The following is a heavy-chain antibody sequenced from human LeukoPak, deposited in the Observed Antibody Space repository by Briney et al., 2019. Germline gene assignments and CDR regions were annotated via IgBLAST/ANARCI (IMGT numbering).Heavy chain of an antibody. V-gene: IGHV3-23*01. CDR3: AKDLLVTPRGSFDY. D-gene: IGHD4-23*01. J-gene: IGHJ4*02. CDR2: ISGSGGST. Sequence: PGGSLRLSCAASGFTFSSYAMSWVRQAPGKGLEWVPAISGSGGSTYYADSVKGRFTISRDNSKNTLYLQMNSLRAEDTAVYYCAKDLLVTPRGSFDYWGQGTLVTVSS. CDR1: GFTFSSYA.